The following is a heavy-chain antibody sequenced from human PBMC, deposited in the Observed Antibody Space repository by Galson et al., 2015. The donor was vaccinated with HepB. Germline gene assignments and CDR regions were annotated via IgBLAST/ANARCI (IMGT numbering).Heavy chain of an antibody. CDR3: ARVKVGSSWYLSSSSDYYGMDV. D-gene: IGHD6-13*01. CDR2: IKQDGSEK. CDR1: GFTFSSYW. V-gene: IGHV3-7*03. J-gene: IGHJ6*02. Sequence: SLRLSCAASGFTFSSYWMSWVRQAPGKGLEWVANIKQDGSEKYYVDSVKGRFTISRDNAKNSLYLQMNSLRAEDTAVYYCARVKVGSSWYLSSSSDYYGMDVWGQGTTVTVSS.